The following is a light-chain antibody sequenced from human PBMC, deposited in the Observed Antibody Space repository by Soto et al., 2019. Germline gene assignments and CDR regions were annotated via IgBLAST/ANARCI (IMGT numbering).Light chain of an antibody. V-gene: IGLV2-14*01. CDR1: STDVGRYNY. CDR3: TSYTSDSTXV. Sequence: QSVLTQPASVSGSPGQSITISCTGTSTDVGRYNYVPWYQQHPGKAPKLMVYDVSNRPSWVSNRFSGSKSGITASLTISGLQAEDEADYYCTSYTSDSTXVFGTGTKVTVL. CDR2: DVS. J-gene: IGLJ1*01.